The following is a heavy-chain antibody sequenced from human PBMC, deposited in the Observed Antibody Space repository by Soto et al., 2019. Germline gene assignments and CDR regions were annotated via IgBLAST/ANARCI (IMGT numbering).Heavy chain of an antibody. J-gene: IGHJ4*02. CDR3: ARAWRYCSGGSCYYYPFDY. Sequence: QVQLQESGPGLVKPSQTLSLTCTVSGGSISSGDYYWSWIRQPPGKGLEWIGYIYYSGSTYYNPSLKSRVTISVDTSKNQFSLKLSSVTAADTAVYYCARAWRYCSGGSCYYYPFDYWGQGTLVTVSS. V-gene: IGHV4-30-4*01. CDR2: IYYSGST. CDR1: GGSISSGDYY. D-gene: IGHD2-15*01.